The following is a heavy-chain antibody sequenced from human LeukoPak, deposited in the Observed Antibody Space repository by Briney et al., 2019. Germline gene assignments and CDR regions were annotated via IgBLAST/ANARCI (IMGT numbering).Heavy chain of an antibody. Sequence: PGGSLRLSCAASGFTFSSYSMHWVRQAPGKGLEWGSAISGSGGSTYYADSVKGRFTISRDNSKNTLYLQMNSLRAEDTAVYYCAKEDRPSIAARPIDYWGQGTLVTVSS. D-gene: IGHD6-6*01. V-gene: IGHV3-23*01. J-gene: IGHJ4*02. CDR1: GFTFSSYS. CDR2: ISGSGGST. CDR3: AKEDRPSIAARPIDY.